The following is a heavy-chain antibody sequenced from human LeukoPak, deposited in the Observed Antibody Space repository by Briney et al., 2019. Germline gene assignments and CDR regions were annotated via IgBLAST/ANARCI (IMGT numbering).Heavy chain of an antibody. CDR2: INHSGST. Sequence: PSETLSLTCAVYGGSFSGYYWSWIRQPPGKGPEWIGEINHSGSTNYNPSLKSRVTISVDTSKNQFSLKLSSVTASDTAVYYCARHAFDCSSTSCYPSRGFDYWGQGTLVTVSS. CDR3: ARHAFDCSSTSCYPSRGFDY. CDR1: GGSFSGYY. V-gene: IGHV4-34*01. D-gene: IGHD2-2*01. J-gene: IGHJ4*02.